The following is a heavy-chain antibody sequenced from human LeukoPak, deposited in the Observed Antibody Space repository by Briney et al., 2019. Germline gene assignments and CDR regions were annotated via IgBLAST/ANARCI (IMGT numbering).Heavy chain of an antibody. CDR3: ARALICSSTSCYPSGFDY. CDR1: GGSFSGYY. CDR2: INHSGST. D-gene: IGHD2-2*01. J-gene: IGHJ4*02. V-gene: IGHV4-34*01. Sequence: SETLSLTCAVYGGSFSGYYWSWIRQPPGKGLEWIGEINHSGSTNYNTSLKSRVTISVDTSKNQFSLKLSSVTAADTAVYYCARALICSSTSCYPSGFDYWGQGTLVTVSS.